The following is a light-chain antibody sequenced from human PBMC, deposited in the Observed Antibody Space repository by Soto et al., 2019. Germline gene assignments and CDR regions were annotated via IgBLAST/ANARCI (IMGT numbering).Light chain of an antibody. CDR1: QSISSW. CDR2: DAS. J-gene: IGKJ4*01. CDR3: QQYNSYSLT. Sequence: DIPMNQSPSTLSASVGDRVTITFRASQSISSWLAWYQQKPGKAPKLLIYDASSLESGVPSRFSGSGSGTEFTLTISSLQPDDFATYYCQQYNSYSLTFGGGTKVDIK. V-gene: IGKV1-5*01.